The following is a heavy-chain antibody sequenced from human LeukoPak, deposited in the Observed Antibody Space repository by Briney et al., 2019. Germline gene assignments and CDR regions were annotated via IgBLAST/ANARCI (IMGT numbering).Heavy chain of an antibody. CDR3: ARAVTIFGGVDV. J-gene: IGHJ6*04. CDR2: IYYSGST. Sequence: SETLSLTCTVSGCSISSGGYYWSWIRQHPGKGLEWIGYIYYSGSTYYNPSLKSRVTISVDTSKNQFSLKLSSVTAADTAVYYCARAVTIFGGVDVWGKGTTVTVSS. CDR1: GCSISSGGYY. V-gene: IGHV4-31*03. D-gene: IGHD3-3*01.